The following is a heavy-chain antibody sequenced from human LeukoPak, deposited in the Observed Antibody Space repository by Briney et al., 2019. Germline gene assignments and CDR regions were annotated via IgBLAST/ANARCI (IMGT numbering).Heavy chain of an antibody. CDR2: IYSGGST. Sequence: GGSLRLSCAASGFTVSSNYMSWVRQAPGKGLEWVPVIYSGGSTYYADSVKGRFTISRDNSKNTLYLQMNSLRAEDTAVYYCARDADYGVYDYWGQGTLVTVSS. J-gene: IGHJ4*02. CDR1: GFTVSSNY. V-gene: IGHV3-53*01. D-gene: IGHD4-17*01. CDR3: ARDADYGVYDY.